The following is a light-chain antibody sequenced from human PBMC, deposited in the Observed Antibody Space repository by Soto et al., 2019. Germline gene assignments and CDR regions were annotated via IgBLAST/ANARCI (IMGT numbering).Light chain of an antibody. CDR3: QQRSNWLPPIT. V-gene: IGKV3-11*01. CDR2: DAS. J-gene: IGKJ5*01. CDR1: HSISSS. Sequence: EIVLTQSPATLSLSPGDRATLSCRASHSISSSLAWYQQKPGQAPRLLIHDASSRATGIPARFSGSGSETDFTLTISSLEPEDFAVYYCQQRSNWLPPITFGQGTRLEIK.